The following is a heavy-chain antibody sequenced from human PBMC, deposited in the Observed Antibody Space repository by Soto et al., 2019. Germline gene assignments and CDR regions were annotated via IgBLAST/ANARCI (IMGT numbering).Heavy chain of an antibody. CDR2: INPNSGNI. V-gene: IGHV1-8*01. D-gene: IGHD3-10*01. CDR1: GNTFTSYD. J-gene: IGHJ4*02. CDR3: ARGRASGSYYLLDY. Sequence: ASVKVSCKASGNTFTSYDINWVRQATGHGLEWMGWINPNSGNIGYAQKFQGRVTMTRDTAIRTAYMEVSRLRSDDTAVYYCARGRASGSYYLLDYWGRGTLVTVSS.